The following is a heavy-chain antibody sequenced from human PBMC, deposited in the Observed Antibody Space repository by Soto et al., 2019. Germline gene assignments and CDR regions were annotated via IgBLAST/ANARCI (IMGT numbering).Heavy chain of an antibody. CDR3: AHIVVAGLGYYFDD. J-gene: IGHJ4*02. Sequence: QITLKASGPTLVKPTQTLTLTCTFSGFSLSSTRMAVGWIRQPPGKALEWVALIYWDDDKRYSPFLKSRLTSTQDASKYQVVLTMSNMDPVDTARYYCAHIVVAGLGYYFDDWGQGTLVTVSS. CDR1: GFSLSSTRMA. V-gene: IGHV2-5*02. CDR2: IYWDDDK. D-gene: IGHD6-19*01.